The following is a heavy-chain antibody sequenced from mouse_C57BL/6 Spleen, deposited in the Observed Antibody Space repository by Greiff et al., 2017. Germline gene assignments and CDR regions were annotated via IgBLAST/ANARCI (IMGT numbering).Heavy chain of an antibody. D-gene: IGHD5-1-1*01. V-gene: IGHV1-59*01. Sequence: QVQLQQPGAELVRPGTSVKLSCKASGYTFTSYWMHWVKQRPGQGLEWIGVIDPSVSYTNSNQKFKGKATLTVDTSSSTAYMQLSSLTSVDSAVYYGASVGGIEIRHFDYWGQGTTLTVSS. CDR1: GYTFTSYW. CDR3: ASVGGIEIRHFDY. J-gene: IGHJ2*01. CDR2: IDPSVSYT.